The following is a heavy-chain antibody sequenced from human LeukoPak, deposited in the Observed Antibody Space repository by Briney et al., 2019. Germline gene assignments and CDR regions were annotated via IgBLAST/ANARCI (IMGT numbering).Heavy chain of an antibody. V-gene: IGHV1-69*04. CDR2: IIPIFGIA. Sequence: SVKVSCKASGGTFSSYAISWVRQAPGQGLEWMGRIIPIFGIANYAQKFQGRVTITADKSTSTAYMELSSLRSEDTAVYYCARDIRAYCSSTSCYEYYYYYGMDVWGQGTTVTVSS. CDR3: ARDIRAYCSSTSCYEYYYYYGMDV. D-gene: IGHD2-2*01. CDR1: GGTFSSYA. J-gene: IGHJ6*02.